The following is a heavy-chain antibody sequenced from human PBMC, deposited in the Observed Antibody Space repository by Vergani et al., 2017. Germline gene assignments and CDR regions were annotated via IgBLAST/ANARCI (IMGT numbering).Heavy chain of an antibody. CDR2: ISGSGGST. CDR1: GFTFSSYA. J-gene: IGHJ4*02. D-gene: IGHD2-21*02. V-gene: IGHV3-23*01. Sequence: EVQLLESGGGLVQPGGSLRLSCAASGFTFSSYAMSWVRQAPGKGLEWVSAISGSGGSTYYADSVKGRFTISRDNSKNTLYLQMNSLRAEDTAVYYCARDGAAAYCGGDCYSDYFDYWGQGTLVTVSS. CDR3: ARDGAAAYCGGDCYSDYFDY.